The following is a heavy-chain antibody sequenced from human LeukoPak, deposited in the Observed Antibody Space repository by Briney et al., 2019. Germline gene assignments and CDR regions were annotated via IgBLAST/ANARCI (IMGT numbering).Heavy chain of an antibody. J-gene: IGHJ4*02. D-gene: IGHD3-3*01. CDR3: ARITIFGVVSPDY. CDR1: GYTFTGYY. CDR2: INPNSGGT. Sequence: ASVKVSCKASGYTFTGYYMHWVRQAPGQGREWMGWINPNSGGTNYAQKFQGRVTMTRDTSTSTVYMELRSLRSDDTAVYYCARITIFGVVSPDYWGQGTLVTVSS. V-gene: IGHV1-2*02.